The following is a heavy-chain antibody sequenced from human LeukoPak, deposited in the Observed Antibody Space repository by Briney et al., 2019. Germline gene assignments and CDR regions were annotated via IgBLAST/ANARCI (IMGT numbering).Heavy chain of an antibody. CDR2: ISISGSTI. CDR1: GFTFRSYE. CDR3: AKKTGTMSFDY. J-gene: IGHJ4*02. Sequence: GGSLRLSCAASGFTFRSYEMNWVRQAPGKGLEWVSYISISGSTIYYADSVKGRFTISRDNAKNSLYLQMYSLRAEDTAVYYCAKKTGTMSFDYWGQGTLVTVSS. V-gene: IGHV3-48*03. D-gene: IGHD1-7*01.